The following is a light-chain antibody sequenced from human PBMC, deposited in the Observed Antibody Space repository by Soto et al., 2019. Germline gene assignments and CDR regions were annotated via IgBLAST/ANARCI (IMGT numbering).Light chain of an antibody. J-gene: IGLJ2*01. Sequence: QSVLTQPPSASRSPGQSVTISCTGSSSDVGGHNHVSWYQQHPGKAPKLMIYEVSKRPSGVPDRFSGSKSVNTASLTVSGLQAEDEADYYCSSYAGSMNLIFGGGTKVTVL. V-gene: IGLV2-8*02. CDR3: SSYAGSMNLI. CDR2: EVS. CDR1: SSDVGGHNH.